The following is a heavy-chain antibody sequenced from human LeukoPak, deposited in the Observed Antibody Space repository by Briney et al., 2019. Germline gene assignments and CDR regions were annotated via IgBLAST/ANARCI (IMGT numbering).Heavy chain of an antibody. Sequence: SVKVSCKASGGTFSSYAISWVRQAPGQGLEWTGGIIPIFGTANYAQKFQGRVTITADESTSTAYMELSSLRSEDTAVYYCARVPHIAAAGYYFDYWGQGTLVTVSS. CDR2: IIPIFGTA. CDR1: GGTFSSYA. V-gene: IGHV1-69*13. CDR3: ARVPHIAAAGYYFDY. J-gene: IGHJ4*02. D-gene: IGHD6-13*01.